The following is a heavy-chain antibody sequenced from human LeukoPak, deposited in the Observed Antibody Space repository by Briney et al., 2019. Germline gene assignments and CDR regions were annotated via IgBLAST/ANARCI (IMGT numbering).Heavy chain of an antibody. CDR3: ARAMVVVVTAAFDI. CDR1: GGTFSSYA. V-gene: IGHV1-69*05. Sequence: SVKVSCKASGGTFSSYAISWVRQAPGQGLEWMGGIIPIFGTANYAQKFQSRVTITTDESTSTAYMELSSLRSEDTAVYYCARAMVVVVTAAFDIWGQGTMVTVSS. D-gene: IGHD2-21*02. CDR2: IIPIFGTA. J-gene: IGHJ3*02.